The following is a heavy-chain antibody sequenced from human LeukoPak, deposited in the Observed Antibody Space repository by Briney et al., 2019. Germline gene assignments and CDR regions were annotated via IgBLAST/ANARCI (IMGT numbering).Heavy chain of an antibody. CDR1: GGSFGSYY. CDR2: IYNSGTT. CDR3: ARDRLGATGHWRIDV. Sequence: SETLSLTCTVSGGSFGSYYWTWIRQPAGKGLEWIGRIYNSGTTNYSPSLESRVTMSLDTSKNRFSLSLSSVTAADTAVYYCARDRLGATGHWRIDVWGRGTLVTVSS. D-gene: IGHD1-26*01. V-gene: IGHV4-4*07. J-gene: IGHJ2*01.